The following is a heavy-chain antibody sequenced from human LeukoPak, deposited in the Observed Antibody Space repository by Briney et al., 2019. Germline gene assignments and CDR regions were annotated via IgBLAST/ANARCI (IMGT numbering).Heavy chain of an antibody. D-gene: IGHD4-23*01. Sequence: PGGSLRLSCAASGFTFSSYSMSWVRQAPGKGLEWVSSISSSGSYIYYADSMKGRFTISRDNAKNSLYLQMNSPRAGDTAVYYCARSLYGGNSGEDYWGQGTLVTVSS. CDR3: ARSLYGGNSGEDY. V-gene: IGHV3-21*01. CDR2: ISSSGSYI. CDR1: GFTFSSYS. J-gene: IGHJ4*02.